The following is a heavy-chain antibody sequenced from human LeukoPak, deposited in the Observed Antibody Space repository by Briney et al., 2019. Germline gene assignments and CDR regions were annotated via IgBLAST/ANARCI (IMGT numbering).Heavy chain of an antibody. CDR3: ARSRNRFDP. Sequence: SETLSLTCTVSGGSISPYYWSWIRQPPGKGLEWIGYIYYNGTTKYNPSLKSRVTISVDTSKNYFSLRLTSVTAADTAVYYCARSRNRFDPWGQGTLVTVSS. V-gene: IGHV4-59*01. CDR2: IYYNGTT. CDR1: GGSISPYY. J-gene: IGHJ5*02.